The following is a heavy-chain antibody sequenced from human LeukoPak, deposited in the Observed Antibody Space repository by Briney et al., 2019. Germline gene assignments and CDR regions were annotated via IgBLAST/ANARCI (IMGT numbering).Heavy chain of an antibody. Sequence: GGSLRLSCAASGGTFTSYGMHWVCQGPGEGLGWVAFMRYDESDKYYADSVKGRFTISRDNSKNTLYLQMNSLRAEDTALYYCAKYCVGLWFAELLPPEFDYWGQGTLVTVSS. J-gene: IGHJ4*02. D-gene: IGHD3-10*01. CDR1: GGTFTSYG. CDR2: MRYDESDK. V-gene: IGHV3-30*02. CDR3: AKYCVGLWFAELLPPEFDY.